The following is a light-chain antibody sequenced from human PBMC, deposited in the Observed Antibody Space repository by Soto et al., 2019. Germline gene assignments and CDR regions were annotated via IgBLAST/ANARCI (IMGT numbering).Light chain of an antibody. CDR1: QSVSSN. V-gene: IGKV3-15*01. Sequence: EIVMTQSPATLSVSPGERATLSCRASQSVSSNLAWYQQKPGQAPRLLIYDAPTGPTVIPAGFSGGGLGKDFPLPISTLQSKVFAFYYCHKKKNWPRRFGKGTRGDIK. J-gene: IGKJ1*01. CDR3: HKKKNWPRR. CDR2: DAP.